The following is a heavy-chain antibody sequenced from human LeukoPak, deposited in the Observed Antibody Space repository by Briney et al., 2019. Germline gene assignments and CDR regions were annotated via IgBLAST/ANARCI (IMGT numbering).Heavy chain of an antibody. CDR2: INPNSGGT. D-gene: IGHD2-21*02. CDR1: GYTFTGYY. CDR3: ARGPIVVVTDNWFDP. Sequence: ASVKVSCKASGYTFTGYYMHWVRQAPGQGLEWMGWINPNSGGTNYAQKFQGWVTMTRDTSISTAYMELSRLRSDDTAVYYCARGPIVVVTDNWFDPWGQGTLVTVSS. V-gene: IGHV1-2*04. J-gene: IGHJ5*02.